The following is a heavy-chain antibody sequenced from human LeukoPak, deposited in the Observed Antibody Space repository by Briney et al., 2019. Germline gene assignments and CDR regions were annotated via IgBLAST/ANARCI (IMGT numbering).Heavy chain of an antibody. D-gene: IGHD1-26*01. CDR2: ISSSSSYI. CDR3: ARVYRVVLTADY. Sequence: GGSLRLSCAASGFSFSSYSMNWVRQAPGKGLEWVSSISSSSSYIYNADSVKGRFTISRDNAKNSLYLQMNSLRSDDTAVYYCARVYRVVLTADYWGQGTLVTVSS. CDR1: GFSFSSYS. J-gene: IGHJ4*02. V-gene: IGHV3-21*04.